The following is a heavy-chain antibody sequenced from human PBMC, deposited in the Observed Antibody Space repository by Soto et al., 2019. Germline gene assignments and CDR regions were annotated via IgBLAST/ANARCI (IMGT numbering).Heavy chain of an antibody. V-gene: IGHV4-39*01. CDR1: GASISRSYF. CDR2: FYFAGTT. Sequence: SETLSLTCTVSGASISRSYFWDWIRHCTGKGRDWIASFYFAGTTNSKPSLKRRVTISVETPKNQFSLKLNYGTAADTAVYYWARPPTAVLDAFKIWGQGKLVT. CDR3: ARPPTAVLDAFKI. J-gene: IGHJ3*02.